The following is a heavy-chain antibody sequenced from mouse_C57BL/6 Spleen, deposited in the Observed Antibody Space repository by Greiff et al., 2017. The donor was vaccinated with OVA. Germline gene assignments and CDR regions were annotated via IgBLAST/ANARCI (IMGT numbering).Heavy chain of an antibody. Sequence: EVMLVESGGGLVKPGGSLKLSCAASGFTFSSYAMSWVRQTPEKRLEWVATISDGGSYTYYPDNVKGRFTISRDNAKNNLYLQMSHLKSEDTAMYYCARDRGTTVKDYAMDYWGQGTSVTVSS. CDR3: ARDRGTTVKDYAMDY. J-gene: IGHJ4*01. D-gene: IGHD1-1*01. V-gene: IGHV5-4*01. CDR1: GFTFSSYA. CDR2: ISDGGSYT.